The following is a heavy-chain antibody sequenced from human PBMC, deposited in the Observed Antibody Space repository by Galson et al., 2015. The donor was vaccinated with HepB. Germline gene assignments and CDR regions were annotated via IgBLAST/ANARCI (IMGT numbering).Heavy chain of an antibody. CDR3: AKGVLMVRGVIRPLDY. D-gene: IGHD3-10*01. CDR1: GFTFSSYA. CDR2: ISGSGGST. J-gene: IGHJ4*02. Sequence: SLRLSCAASGFTFSSYAMSWVRQAPGKGLEWVSAISGSGGSTYYADSVKGRFTIPRDNSKNTLYLQMNSLRAEDTAVYYCAKGVLMVRGVIRPLDYWGQGTLVTVSS. V-gene: IGHV3-23*01.